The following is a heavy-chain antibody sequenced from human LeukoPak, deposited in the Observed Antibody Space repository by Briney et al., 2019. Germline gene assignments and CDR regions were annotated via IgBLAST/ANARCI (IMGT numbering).Heavy chain of an antibody. D-gene: IGHD5-24*01. Sequence: PGGSLRLSCAASGFTFSSYAMHWVRQAPGKGLEWVAVISYDGSNKYYADSVKGRFTISRDNSKNTLYLQMNSLRAEDMALYYCAKGGDGYNYGFDYWGQGTLVTVSS. CDR3: AKGGDGYNYGFDY. CDR1: GFTFSSYA. J-gene: IGHJ4*02. V-gene: IGHV3-30-3*01. CDR2: ISYDGSNK.